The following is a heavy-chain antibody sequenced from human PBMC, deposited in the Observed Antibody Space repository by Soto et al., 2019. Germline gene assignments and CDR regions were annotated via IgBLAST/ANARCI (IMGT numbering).Heavy chain of an antibody. D-gene: IGHD3-10*01. CDR2: ISGSGGTT. CDR1: GFTFSNYA. J-gene: IGHJ4*02. Sequence: EVQVLESGGALVQPGGSLRLSCAASGFTFSNYAMSWVRQAPGKGLEWVSSISGSGGTTYSADCVKGRLTISRDNSKNTLYLQMNSLRVEDTAVYYCAKNNMGYYLDYWGQGTLVTVSS. V-gene: IGHV3-23*01. CDR3: AKNNMGYYLDY.